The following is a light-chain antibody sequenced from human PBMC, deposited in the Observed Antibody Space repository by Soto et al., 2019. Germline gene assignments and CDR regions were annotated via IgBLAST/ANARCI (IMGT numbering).Light chain of an antibody. V-gene: IGLV2-14*01. CDR1: SSDVGGCDY. J-gene: IGLJ1*01. CDR3: SSYSISTAYL. CDR2: EVS. Sequence: SVLTHPASVSGSPGQSITISCTGTSSDVGGCDYVSWYQLHPGKAPKLMVFEVSNRPSGVSYRFSGSKSGNTASLTISGLQAEDEADYFCSSYSISTAYLFGTGTKVTVL.